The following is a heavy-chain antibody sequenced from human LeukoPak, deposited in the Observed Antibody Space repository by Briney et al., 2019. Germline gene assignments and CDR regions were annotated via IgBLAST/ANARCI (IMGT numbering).Heavy chain of an antibody. CDR1: GASLSSSY. D-gene: IGHD3-22*01. CDR3: ARGYFDTRGYSNAFHY. CDR2: IYHTGST. Sequence: PSETLSLTCTVSGASLSSSYWSWIRQSPGKGLEWIGYIYHTGSTKYNPSLASRVTISVDTSKNQFSLKLTSVTSADTAVYYCARGYFDTRGYSNAFHYWVQGALVTVSS. V-gene: IGHV4-59*01. J-gene: IGHJ4*02.